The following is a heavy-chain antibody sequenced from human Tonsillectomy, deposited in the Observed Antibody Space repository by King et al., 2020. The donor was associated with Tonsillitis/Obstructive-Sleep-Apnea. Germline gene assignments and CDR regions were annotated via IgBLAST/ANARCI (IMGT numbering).Heavy chain of an antibody. CDR1: GGTFSSYA. J-gene: IGHJ6*03. Sequence: VQLVESGAEVKKPGSSVKVSCKASGGTFSSYAISWVRQAPGQGLEWMGRIIPILGIANYAQKFQGRVTITADKSTSTAYMELSSLRSEDTAVYYCARGEGTAYYDSSGNEIDYDYYMDVWGKGTTVTVSS. D-gene: IGHD3-22*01. V-gene: IGHV1-69*09. CDR2: IIPILGIA. CDR3: ARGEGTAYYDSSGNEIDYDYYMDV.